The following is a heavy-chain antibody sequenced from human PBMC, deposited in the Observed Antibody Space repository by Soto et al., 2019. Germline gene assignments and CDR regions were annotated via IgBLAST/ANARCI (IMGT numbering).Heavy chain of an antibody. J-gene: IGHJ6*02. CDR1: GYTFSNDG. CDR2: VSAYNGNT. D-gene: IGHD3-10*01. Sequence: QVQLVQSGAEVRRPGASVKVSCKASGYTFSNDGINWVRQAPGQGLEWMGWVSAYNGNTEYAQNFQGRVTMTTGTSASTAYMELRSLRSDDTAVYSCARGGPTSADYYYGMDVWGLGTTVTVSS. CDR3: ARGGPTSADYYYGMDV. V-gene: IGHV1-18*01.